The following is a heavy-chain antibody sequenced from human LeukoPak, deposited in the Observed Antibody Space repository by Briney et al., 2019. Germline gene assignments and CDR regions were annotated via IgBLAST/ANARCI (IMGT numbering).Heavy chain of an antibody. Sequence: PSETLSLTCAAYGGTFSGYYWSWIRQPPGKGLEWIGEINHSGSTNYNPSLKSRVTISVDTSKNQFSLKLSSVTAADTAVYYCARGRLWLNYWGQGTLVTVSS. CDR2: INHSGST. D-gene: IGHD5-18*01. CDR3: ARGRLWLNY. CDR1: GGTFSGYY. J-gene: IGHJ4*02. V-gene: IGHV4-34*01.